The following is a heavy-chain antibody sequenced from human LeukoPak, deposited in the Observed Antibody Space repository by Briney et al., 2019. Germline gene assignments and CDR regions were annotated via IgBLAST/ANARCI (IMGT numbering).Heavy chain of an antibody. J-gene: IGHJ4*02. D-gene: IGHD1-7*01. CDR1: GLIFSNSG. V-gene: IGHV3-23*01. CDR2: ISGSGAT. CDR3: AKYLGTTRTFDY. Sequence: PGGSLRLSCAASGLIFSNSGLTWVRQTPEKGLEWVSGISGSGATYYADSVKGRFTVSRDNSKNTLYLQMNSLRADDTAVYYCAKYLGTTRTFDYWGQGTLVTVSS.